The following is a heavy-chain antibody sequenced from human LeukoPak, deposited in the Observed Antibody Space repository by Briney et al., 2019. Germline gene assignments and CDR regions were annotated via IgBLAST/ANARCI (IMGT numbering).Heavy chain of an antibody. J-gene: IGHJ5*02. CDR1: SYSISSGYY. D-gene: IGHD3-10*01. Sequence: SETLSLTCAVSSYSISSGYYWGWIRQPPGKGLEWIGSIYHSGSTYYNPSLESRVTISVDTSKNQFSLKLSSVTAADTAVYYCARGLLWFGELWGFDPWGQGTLVTVSS. CDR2: IYHSGST. V-gene: IGHV4-38-2*01. CDR3: ARGLLWFGELWGFDP.